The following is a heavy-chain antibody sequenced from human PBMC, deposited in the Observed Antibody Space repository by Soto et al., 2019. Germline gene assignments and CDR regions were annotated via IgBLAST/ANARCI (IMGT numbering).Heavy chain of an antibody. CDR2: ISSNGVCT. Sequence: EVQLAESGGGLGQPGGSLRLSCAGSGFTLSGYAMDWVRQAPGKGLEYVSGISSNGVCTYYANSVQGRFTISRDNSKNTVYLQMGSLRPEDMAVYYCARRARPDFYYMDVWGKGTTVTVSS. CDR3: ARRARPDFYYMDV. V-gene: IGHV3-64*01. D-gene: IGHD6-6*01. CDR1: GFTLSGYA. J-gene: IGHJ6*03.